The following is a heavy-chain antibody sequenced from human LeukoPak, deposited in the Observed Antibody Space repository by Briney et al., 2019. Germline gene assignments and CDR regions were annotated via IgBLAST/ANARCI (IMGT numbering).Heavy chain of an antibody. CDR3: ARGRLYYYDSSGPATRRRTYNWFDP. V-gene: IGHV4-34*01. Sequence: SETLSLTCTVSGGSISGYYWSWIRQPLGKGLEWIGEINHSGSTNYNPSLKSRVTISVDTSKNQFSLKLSSVTAADTAVYYCARGRLYYYDSSGPATRRRTYNWFDPWGQGTLVTVSS. CDR2: INHSGST. D-gene: IGHD3-22*01. J-gene: IGHJ5*02. CDR1: GGSISGYY.